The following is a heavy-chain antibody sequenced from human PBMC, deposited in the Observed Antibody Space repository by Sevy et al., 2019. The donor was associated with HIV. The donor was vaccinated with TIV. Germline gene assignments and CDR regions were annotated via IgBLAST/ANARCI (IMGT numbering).Heavy chain of an antibody. D-gene: IGHD5-12*01. CDR1: GGSVSNGDYY. J-gene: IGHJ4*02. CDR3: ASKRGYTHGPFES. CDR2: IYYSGSG. V-gene: IGHV4-30-4*01. Sequence: SETLSLTCDVSGGSVSNGDYYWSWIRQPPGKGLEWFGYIYYSGSGYYNPFLKSRVTISVDTSKNQFSLKLKSVTAADTHTYYCASKRGYTHGPFESWGQGTLVTVSS.